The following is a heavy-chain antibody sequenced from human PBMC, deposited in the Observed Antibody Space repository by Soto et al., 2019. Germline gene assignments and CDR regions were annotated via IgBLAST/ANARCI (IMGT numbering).Heavy chain of an antibody. CDR3: ARDRGVFDP. CDR2: IWYDGSNK. D-gene: IGHD3-16*01. Sequence: QVQLVESGGGVVQPGRSLRLSCAASGFTFSSYGMHWVRQAPGKGLEWVAVIWYDGSNKYYADSVKGRFTISRDNSKNTLYLQMKSLRAEDTAVYYCARDRGVFDPWGQGTLVTVSS. J-gene: IGHJ5*02. CDR1: GFTFSSYG. V-gene: IGHV3-33*01.